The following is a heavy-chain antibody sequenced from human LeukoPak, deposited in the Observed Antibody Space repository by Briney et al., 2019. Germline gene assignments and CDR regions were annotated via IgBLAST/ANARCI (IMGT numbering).Heavy chain of an antibody. D-gene: IGHD1-26*01. Sequence: GRSLRLSCAASGFTFSSYGMHWVRQAPGKGLEWVAVIWYDGSNKYYADSVKGRFTISRDNSKNTLYLQMNSLRAEDTAVYYCARYLNSGPEDFWGQGNLVTVSS. CDR2: IWYDGSNK. J-gene: IGHJ4*02. V-gene: IGHV3-33*01. CDR3: ARYLNSGPEDF. CDR1: GFTFSSYG.